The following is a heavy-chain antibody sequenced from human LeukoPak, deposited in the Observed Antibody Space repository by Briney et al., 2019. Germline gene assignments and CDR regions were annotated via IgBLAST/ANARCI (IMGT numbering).Heavy chain of an antibody. CDR3: ARGWNWNDPYWFDP. CDR1: GGSISSGYY. V-gene: IGHV4-38-2*02. J-gene: IGHJ5*02. CDR2: IYHSGST. D-gene: IGHD1-1*01. Sequence: SETLSLTCTVSGGSISSGYYWGWIRQPPGKGLEWIGSIYHSGSTYYNPSLKSRVTTSVDTSKNQFSLKLSSVTAADTAVYYCARGWNWNDPYWFDPWGQGTLVTVSS.